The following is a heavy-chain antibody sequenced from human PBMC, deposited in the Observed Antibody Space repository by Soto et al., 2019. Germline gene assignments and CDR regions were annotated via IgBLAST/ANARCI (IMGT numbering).Heavy chain of an antibody. CDR2: ISAYNGNT. J-gene: IGHJ6*02. Sequence: ASVKVSCKASGCTFTSYGISWVRQAPGQGLEWMGWISAYNGNTNYAQKLQGRVTMTTDTSTSTAYMELRSLRSDDTAVYYCAREGRDIVVVPAAISPYYYYYGMDVWGQGTTVTVSS. CDR1: GCTFTSYG. D-gene: IGHD2-2*01. V-gene: IGHV1-18*01. CDR3: AREGRDIVVVPAAISPYYYYYGMDV.